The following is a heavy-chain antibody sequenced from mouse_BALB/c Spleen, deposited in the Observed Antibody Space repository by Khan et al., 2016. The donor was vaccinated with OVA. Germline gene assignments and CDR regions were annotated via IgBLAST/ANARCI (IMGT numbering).Heavy chain of an antibody. D-gene: IGHD2-2*01. V-gene: IGHV7-3*02. CDR3: ARAIYYGYLYAMDC. CDR2: IRNIANGYTT. J-gene: IGHJ4*01. CDR1: EFTFTDYY. Sequence: EVELVESGGGLVQPGVSLRLSCATSEFTFTDYYMTWVRQPPGKALEWLGFIRNIANGYTTEYSASVKGRFTISRDNSQRILYLQMNTLRAEDSATYCRARAIYYGYLYAMDCWGQGTSVTVSS.